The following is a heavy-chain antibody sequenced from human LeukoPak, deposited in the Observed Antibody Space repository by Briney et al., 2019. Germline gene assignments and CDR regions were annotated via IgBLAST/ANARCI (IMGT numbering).Heavy chain of an antibody. CDR1: GYTFTSYD. CDR3: TRGHSAD. D-gene: IGHD6-19*01. J-gene: IGHJ1*01. CDR2: MNPNSGNT. V-gene: IGHV1-8*01. Sequence: AASVKVSCKASGYTFTSYDITWVRHATEQGLEWMGWMNPNSGNTGYAQKFQGRVTMTRNTSISTAYMDLSSLRSEDTAVYYCTRGHSADWGQGTLVTVSS.